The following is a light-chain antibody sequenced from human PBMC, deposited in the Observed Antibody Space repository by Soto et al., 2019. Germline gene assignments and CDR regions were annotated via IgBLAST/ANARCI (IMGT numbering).Light chain of an antibody. Sequence: VMTQSPASLSASRGDRATLTCRASQSVRTKVAWYQQKPGQAPRLLIYGASTIATGIPPRFTGSVSGTDFTLPTSSLEPDDFAVYYCRLRGYGPPFTFGQGTRLEI. V-gene: IGKV3-11*01. CDR2: GAS. J-gene: IGKJ5*01. CDR1: QSVRTK. CDR3: RLRGYGPPFT.